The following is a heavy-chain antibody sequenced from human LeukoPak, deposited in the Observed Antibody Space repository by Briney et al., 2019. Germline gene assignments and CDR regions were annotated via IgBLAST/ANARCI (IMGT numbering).Heavy chain of an antibody. Sequence: PSVTLSLTCTVSGGSISSGDYYWSWIRQPPGKGLEWIGYIYYSGSTYYNPSLKSRVTISVDTSKNQFSLKLSSVTAADTAVYYCARSPRRRLQGPGPFDYWGQGTLVTVSS. CDR1: GGSISSGDYY. CDR2: IYYSGST. J-gene: IGHJ4*02. V-gene: IGHV4-30-4*01. CDR3: ARSPRRRLQGPGPFDY. D-gene: IGHD4-11*01.